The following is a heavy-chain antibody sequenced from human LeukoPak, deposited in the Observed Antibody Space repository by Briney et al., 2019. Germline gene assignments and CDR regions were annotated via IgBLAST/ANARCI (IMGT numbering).Heavy chain of an antibody. J-gene: IGHJ6*04. CDR3: ARDGRLGELSEDV. V-gene: IGHV1-18*01. CDR1: GYTFSSYG. CDR2: ISPYNGNT. Sequence: ASVKVSCKASGYTFSSYGISWVRQAPGQGLEWMGWISPYNGNTNYAQKLQGRVTMTTDTSTSTAYMELRSLRPDDTAVYYCARDGRLGELSEDVWGKGTTVTISS. D-gene: IGHD3-10*01.